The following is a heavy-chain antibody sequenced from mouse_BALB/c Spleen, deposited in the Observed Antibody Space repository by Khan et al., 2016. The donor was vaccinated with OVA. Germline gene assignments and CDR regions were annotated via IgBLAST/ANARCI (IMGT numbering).Heavy chain of an antibody. J-gene: IGHJ2*01. Sequence: EVQLQQSGTVLARPGASVKMSCKASGYSFTSYWMHWVKQRPGQGLEWIGAIYPGNSDTRYNQKFKGKAKLTAVTSASTAYMDLSSLTNEDSAVYYCTRSYDTYYFAYWGQGTTLTVSS. V-gene: IGHV1-5*01. CDR2: IYPGNSDT. D-gene: IGHD2-3*01. CDR3: TRSYDTYYFAY. CDR1: GYSFTSYW.